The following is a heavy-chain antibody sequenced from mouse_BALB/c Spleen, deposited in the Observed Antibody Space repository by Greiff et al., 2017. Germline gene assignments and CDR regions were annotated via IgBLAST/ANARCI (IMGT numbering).Heavy chain of an antibody. CDR3: ARLRNPYYAMDY. D-gene: IGHD2-4*01. Sequence: QVQLKESGAELARPGASVKLSCKASGYTFTSYWMQWVKQRPGQGLEWIGAIYPGDGDTRYTQKFKGKATLTADKSSSTAYMQLSSLASEDSAVYYCARLRNPYYAMDYWGQGTSVTVSS. CDR2: IYPGDGDT. CDR1: GYTFTSYW. J-gene: IGHJ4*01. V-gene: IGHV1-87*01.